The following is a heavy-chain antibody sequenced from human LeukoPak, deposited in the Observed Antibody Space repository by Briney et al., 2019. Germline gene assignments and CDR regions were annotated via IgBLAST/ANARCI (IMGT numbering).Heavy chain of an antibody. J-gene: IGHJ4*02. CDR2: ISGSGGST. CDR3: AKDRGSSGWNGLDY. Sequence: PGGSLRLSCAASGFTFSSYAMSWVRQAPGKGREWVSAISGSGGSTYYADSVKGRFTISRDNSKNTLYLQMISLRAEDTAVYYCAKDRGSSGWNGLDYWGQGTLVTVSS. CDR1: GFTFSSYA. V-gene: IGHV3-23*01. D-gene: IGHD6-19*01.